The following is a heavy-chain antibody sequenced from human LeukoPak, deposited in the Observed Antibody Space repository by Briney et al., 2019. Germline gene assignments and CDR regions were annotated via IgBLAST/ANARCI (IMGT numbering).Heavy chain of an antibody. CDR2: ISYDGSNK. D-gene: IGHD6-6*01. CDR3: ARGIAARNGMDV. Sequence: PGGSLRLSCAASGFTFSSYAMHWVRQAPGKGLEWVAVISYDGSNKYYADSVKGRFTISRDNSKNTLYLQMNSLRAEDTAVYYCARGIAARNGMDVWGQGTTVTVSS. J-gene: IGHJ6*02. CDR1: GFTFSSYA. V-gene: IGHV3-30-3*01.